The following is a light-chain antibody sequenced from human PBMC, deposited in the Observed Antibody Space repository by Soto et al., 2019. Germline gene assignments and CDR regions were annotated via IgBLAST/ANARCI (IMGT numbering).Light chain of an antibody. CDR2: DAS. CDR1: QDITNY. J-gene: IGKJ5*01. Sequence: DIQMTQYPSSLSASVGDRVTIICQASQDITNYLNWYQQKPGRAPKLLIYDASNLETGVPSRFSGSGSGTHFRFTISSLQPEDIATYYCQQYDNVPFTFGQGTRLEMK. V-gene: IGKV1-33*01. CDR3: QQYDNVPFT.